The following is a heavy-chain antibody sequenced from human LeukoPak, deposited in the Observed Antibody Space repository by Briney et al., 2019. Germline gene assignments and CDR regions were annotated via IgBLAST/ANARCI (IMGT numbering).Heavy chain of an antibody. D-gene: IGHD3-9*01. J-gene: IGHJ4*02. Sequence: ASVKVSCKASGYTFTSYDINWVRQATGQGLEWMGWMNPNSGNTGYAQKFQGRVTMTRNTSISTAYMELSSLRSEDTAVYYCARSHLADYDTLTGYYPPPGFDYWGQGTLVTVSS. CDR1: GYTFTSYD. CDR2: MNPNSGNT. CDR3: ARSHLADYDTLTGYYPPPGFDY. V-gene: IGHV1-8*01.